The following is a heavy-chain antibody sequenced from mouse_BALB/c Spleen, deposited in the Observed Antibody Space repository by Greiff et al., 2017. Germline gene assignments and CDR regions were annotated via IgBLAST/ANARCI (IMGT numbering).Heavy chain of an antibody. CDR1: GFTFSSYG. J-gene: IGHJ4*01. CDR2: ISSGGSYT. Sequence: EVNVVESGGDLVKPGGSLKLSCAASGFTFSSYGMSWVRQTPDKRLEWVATISSGGSYTYYPDSVKGRFTISRDNAKNTLYLQMSSLKSEDTAMYYCARRTSSYDAMDYWGQGTSVTVSS. V-gene: IGHV5-6*02. CDR3: ARRTSSYDAMDY. D-gene: IGHD1-1*01.